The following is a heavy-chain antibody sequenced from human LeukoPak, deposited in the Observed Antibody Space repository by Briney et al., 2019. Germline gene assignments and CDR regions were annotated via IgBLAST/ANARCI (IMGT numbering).Heavy chain of an antibody. J-gene: IGHJ4*02. CDR1: GGSFSGYY. D-gene: IGHD5-18*01. Sequence: SETLSLTCAVYGGSFSGYYWSWIRQPPGEGMEWIGEINHSGSTNYNPSLKSRVTISVDTSKNQFSLKLSSVTAADTAVYYCANFLLSYGLDYWGQGTLVTVSS. CDR2: INHSGST. V-gene: IGHV4-34*01. CDR3: ANFLLSYGLDY.